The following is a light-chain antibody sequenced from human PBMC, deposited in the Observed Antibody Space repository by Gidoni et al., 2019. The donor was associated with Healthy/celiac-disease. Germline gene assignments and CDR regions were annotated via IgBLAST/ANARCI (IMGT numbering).Light chain of an antibody. V-gene: IGKV4-1*01. CDR3: QQYYSTPWT. CDR1: QSVLYSSNNKNY. Sequence: IFITQSPDSLAVSLGERATINCKSSQSVLYSSNNKNYLAWYQQKPGQPPKLLIYWASTRESGVPDRFSGSGSGTDFTLTISSLQAEDVAVYYCQQYYSTPWTFXQXTKVEIK. CDR2: WAS. J-gene: IGKJ1*01.